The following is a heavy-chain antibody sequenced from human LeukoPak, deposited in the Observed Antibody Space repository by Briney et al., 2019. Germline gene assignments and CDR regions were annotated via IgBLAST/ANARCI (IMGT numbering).Heavy chain of an antibody. CDR2: IIPIFGTA. J-gene: IGHJ4*02. Sequence: GSSVKVSCKASGGTFSSYAISWVRQAPGQGLEWMGGIIPIFGTANYAQKFQGRVTITTDESTSTAYMELSSLRSEDTAVYYCARAHFSCSSGWSLIGYWGQGTLVTVSS. D-gene: IGHD6-19*01. CDR3: ARAHFSCSSGWSLIGY. V-gene: IGHV1-69*05. CDR1: GGTFSSYA.